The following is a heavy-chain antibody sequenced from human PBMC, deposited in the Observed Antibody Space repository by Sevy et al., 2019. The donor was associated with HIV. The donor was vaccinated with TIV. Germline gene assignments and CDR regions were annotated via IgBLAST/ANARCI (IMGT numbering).Heavy chain of an antibody. CDR3: AREYSGTYYYFDY. CDR2: INSDGSST. CDR1: GFTFSSYW. V-gene: IGHV3-74*01. J-gene: IGHJ4*02. D-gene: IGHD1-26*01. Sequence: GESLKISCAASGFTFSSYWMHWVRQAPGKGLVWVSRINSDGSSTNYADSVKGRFTISRDNAKNTLYLQMNSLSAEDTAVYYCAREYSGTYYYFDYWGQGTLVTVSS.